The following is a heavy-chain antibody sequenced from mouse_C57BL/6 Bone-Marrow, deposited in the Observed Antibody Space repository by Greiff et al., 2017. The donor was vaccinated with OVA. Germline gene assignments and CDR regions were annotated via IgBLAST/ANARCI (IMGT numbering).Heavy chain of an antibody. CDR1: GYTFTSYG. CDR3: ARFPYYYGSSYDWYFDV. Sequence: QVQLQQSGAELARPGASVKLSCKASGYTFTSYGISWVKQRTGQGLEWIGEIYPRSGNTYYNEKFKGKATLTADKSSSTAYMELRSLTSEDSAVYFCARFPYYYGSSYDWYFDVWGTGTTVTVSS. D-gene: IGHD1-1*01. J-gene: IGHJ1*03. V-gene: IGHV1-81*01. CDR2: IYPRSGNT.